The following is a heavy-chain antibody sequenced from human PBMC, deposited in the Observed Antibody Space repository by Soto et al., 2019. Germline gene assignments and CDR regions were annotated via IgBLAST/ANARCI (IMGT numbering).Heavy chain of an antibody. CDR3: AKGSCGYRPYYFDF. D-gene: IGHD3-22*01. CDR1: GFTFSDYA. Sequence: PGVSLRLSCAASGFTFSDYAMAWVRQPPGKGLDWISAIGGGGITTYYADSVKGRFTISRDNSKNILYLETNSLTVDDTAMYYCAKGSCGYRPYYFDFWGQGTPVTVSS. CDR2: IGGGGITT. V-gene: IGHV3-23*01. J-gene: IGHJ4*02.